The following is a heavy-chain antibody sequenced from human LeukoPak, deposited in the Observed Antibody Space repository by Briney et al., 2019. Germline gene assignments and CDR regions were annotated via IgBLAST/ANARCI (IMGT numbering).Heavy chain of an antibody. V-gene: IGHV3-20*04. CDR3: ARVLRYCSGGNCYSGGLGYMDV. D-gene: IGHD2-15*01. J-gene: IGHJ6*03. CDR2: INWNGGST. CDR1: GFTFDDYG. Sequence: GGSLRLSCAASGFTFDDYGMSWVRQAPGKGLEWVSGINWNGGSTGYADSVKGRFTISRDNAKNSLFLQMNSLRAEDTAVYYCARVLRYCSGGNCYSGGLGYMDVWGKGTTVTISS.